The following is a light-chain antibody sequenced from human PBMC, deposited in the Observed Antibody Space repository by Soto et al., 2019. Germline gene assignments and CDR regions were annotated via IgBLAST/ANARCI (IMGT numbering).Light chain of an antibody. Sequence: EIVMTQSPATLSVSPGERATLSCRASQRVSDNFAWYRQKPGQAPTLLIYGASTRGTGIPARFSGSGSGTEFTLTISSLQSEDFAVYYCQQYNNWPYTFGQGTKLEIK. J-gene: IGKJ2*01. CDR1: QRVSDN. CDR2: GAS. CDR3: QQYNNWPYT. V-gene: IGKV3-15*01.